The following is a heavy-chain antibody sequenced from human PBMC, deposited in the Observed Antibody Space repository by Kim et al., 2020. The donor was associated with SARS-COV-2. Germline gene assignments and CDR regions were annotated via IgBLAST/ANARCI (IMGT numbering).Heavy chain of an antibody. Sequence: GGSLRLSCAASGLSFSDSYMNWVRQAPGKGLDWPSFISTRGESIFYADSVEGRFTISRDNAKNSLYLQMNYLRDEDTAVYYCARSGNGYNAFGIWGQGVLVTVSS. V-gene: IGHV3-11*01. CDR3: ARSGNGYNAFGI. CDR1: GLSFSDSY. CDR2: ISTRGESI. J-gene: IGHJ4*02. D-gene: IGHD2-2*02.